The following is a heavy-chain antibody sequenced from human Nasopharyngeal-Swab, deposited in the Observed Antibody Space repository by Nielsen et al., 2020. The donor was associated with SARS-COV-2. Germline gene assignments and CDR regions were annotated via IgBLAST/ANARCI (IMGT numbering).Heavy chain of an antibody. D-gene: IGHD3-9*01. V-gene: IGHV3-30*04. J-gene: IGHJ4*02. CDR1: GFTFSSSA. Sequence: GGSLRLSCAASGFTFSSSAMHWVRLAPGKGLEWVAVISYDGSNEYYADSVKGRFTISRDNSKDTLYLQMNSMRLEDTAFYYCARDYDVFTDYPSHFFDHWGQGTLVTVSS. CDR3: ARDYDVFTDYPSHFFDH. CDR2: ISYDGSNE.